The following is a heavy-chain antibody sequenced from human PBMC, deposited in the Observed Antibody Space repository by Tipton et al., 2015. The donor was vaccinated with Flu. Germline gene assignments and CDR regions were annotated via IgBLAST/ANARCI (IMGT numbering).Heavy chain of an antibody. J-gene: IGHJ6*02. Sequence: QLVQSGAEVKKPGASVRVSCKASGYTFSGYYMHWVRQAPGQGLEWMGRINPNSGGTNYAQKFQGRVTMTRDTSITTAYMEMSSLRSDDTAVCYCAREWNQNGMDFWGQWTTVTVSS. D-gene: IGHD1-1*01. CDR2: INPNSGGT. CDR3: AREWNQNGMDF. CDR1: GYTFSGYY. V-gene: IGHV1-2*06.